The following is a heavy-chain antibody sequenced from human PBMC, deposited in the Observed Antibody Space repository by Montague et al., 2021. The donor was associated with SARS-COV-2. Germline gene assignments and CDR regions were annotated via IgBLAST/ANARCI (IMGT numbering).Heavy chain of an antibody. CDR2: AQNTGTT. CDR1: NTSISSYY. Sequence: SETLSLTCTASNTSISSYYWSWIRQPPGKGLEWIGYAQNTGTTNYNPSLKSRVTISVGISKKQISLTLKSMNAADTAVYYCAGQGGNFYGSGSSGLYYYGMDVWGQGTTVTVSS. V-gene: IGHV4-59*01. D-gene: IGHD3-10*01. J-gene: IGHJ6*02. CDR3: AGQGGNFYGSGSSGLYYYGMDV.